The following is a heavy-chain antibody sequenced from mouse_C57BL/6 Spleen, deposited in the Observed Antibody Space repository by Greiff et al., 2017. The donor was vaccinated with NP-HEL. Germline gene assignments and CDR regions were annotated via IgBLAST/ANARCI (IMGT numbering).Heavy chain of an antibody. CDR3: ARPMGNYLYYAMDY. CDR2: ISSGSSTI. J-gene: IGHJ4*01. Sequence: DVKLVESGGGLVKPGGSLKLSCAASGFTFSDYGMHWVRQAPEKGLEWVAYISSGSSTIYYVDTVKGRFTISRDNAKNTLFLQMTSLRSEDTAMYYCARPMGNYLYYAMDYWGQGTSVTVSS. D-gene: IGHD2-1*01. CDR1: GFTFSDYG. V-gene: IGHV5-17*01.